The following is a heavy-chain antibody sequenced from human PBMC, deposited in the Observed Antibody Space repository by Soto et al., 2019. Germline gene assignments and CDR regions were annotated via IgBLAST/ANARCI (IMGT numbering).Heavy chain of an antibody. V-gene: IGHV3-74*01. J-gene: IGHJ4*02. CDR1: GFTFSNYW. D-gene: IGHD3-3*01. CDR3: ARGWVEGLSRQPPTEY. CDR2: IDSYGRLT. Sequence: EVQLVESGGGLVQPGGSLRLSCVASGFTFSNYWMHWVRQVPGKGLEWGSRIDSYGRLTSQVDSVEGRFTISRDNAKNTLFLQMNSLRAEDTAVYYCARGWVEGLSRQPPTEYWGQGTLVTVSS.